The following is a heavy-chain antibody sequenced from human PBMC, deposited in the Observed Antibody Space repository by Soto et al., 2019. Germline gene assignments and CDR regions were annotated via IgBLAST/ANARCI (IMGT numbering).Heavy chain of an antibody. Sequence: EVQLVESGGGLVQSGGSLRLSCTVSGFTFSRYSINWVRQAPGKGLEWVSYISGSGRATLYADSVKGRFTISRDNGKNSLYLQMKSLRADDTAVYYCARDGGVAYAMDVWGKGTTVTGSS. CDR3: ARDGGVAYAMDV. CDR1: GFTFSRYS. D-gene: IGHD3-16*01. J-gene: IGHJ6*04. V-gene: IGHV3-48*01. CDR2: ISGSGRAT.